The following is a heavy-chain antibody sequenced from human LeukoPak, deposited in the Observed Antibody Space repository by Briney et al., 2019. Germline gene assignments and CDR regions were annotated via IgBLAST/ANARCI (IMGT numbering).Heavy chain of an antibody. J-gene: IGHJ4*02. D-gene: IGHD2-21*02. Sequence: SETLSLTCTVSGGSISSYYWSWIRQPPGKGLEWIGYIYYSGSTNYNPSLKSRVTISVDTSKNQFSLKLSSVAAADTAVYYCARHGFYCGGDCSSFDYWGQGTLVTVSS. CDR2: IYYSGST. CDR1: GGSISSYY. CDR3: ARHGFYCGGDCSSFDY. V-gene: IGHV4-59*08.